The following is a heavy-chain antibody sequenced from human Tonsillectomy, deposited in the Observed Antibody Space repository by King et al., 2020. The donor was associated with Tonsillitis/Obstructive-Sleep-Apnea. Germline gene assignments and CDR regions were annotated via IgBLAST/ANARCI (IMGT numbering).Heavy chain of an antibody. CDR1: GFTFSSYW. V-gene: IGHV3-74*01. CDR2: VNSDGSST. D-gene: IGHD1-26*01. Sequence: VQLVESGGSLVQPGGSLRLSCAASGFTFSSYWMHWVRQAPGRGLVWVSHVNSDGSSTSYSDSVKGRFTISRDSAKKTVYLQMKSLRAEDTAVYYCARGIVGSSMDVWGQGTTVTVSS. CDR3: ARGIVGSSMDV. J-gene: IGHJ6*02.